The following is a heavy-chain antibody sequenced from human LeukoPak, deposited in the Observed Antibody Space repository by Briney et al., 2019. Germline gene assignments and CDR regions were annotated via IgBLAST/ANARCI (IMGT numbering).Heavy chain of an antibody. CDR1: GFTFSSYG. V-gene: IGHV3-30*02. CDR2: LRYDGSNK. D-gene: IGHD2-2*01. J-gene: IGHJ4*02. CDR3: AKDLRKVVVVPAAMGVDY. Sequence: GGSLRLSCAASGFTFSSYGMHWVRQAPGKGLEWVAFLRYDGSNKYYADSVKGRFTISRDNSKNTPYLQMNSLRAEDTAVYFCAKDLRKVVVVPAAMGVDYWGQGTLVTVSS.